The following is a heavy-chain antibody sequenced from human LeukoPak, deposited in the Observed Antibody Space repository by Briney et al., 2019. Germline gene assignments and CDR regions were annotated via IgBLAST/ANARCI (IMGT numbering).Heavy chain of an antibody. CDR1: GFTFSSYA. V-gene: IGHV3-30-3*01. CDR3: ARDQYGDTGGFDY. J-gene: IGHJ4*02. CDR2: ISYDGSNK. D-gene: IGHD4-17*01. Sequence: GGSLRLSCAASGFTFSSYAMHWVRQAPGKGLEWVAVISYDGSNKYYADSVKGRFTISRDNSKNTLYLQMNSLRAEDAAVYYCARDQYGDTGGFDYWGQGTLVTVSS.